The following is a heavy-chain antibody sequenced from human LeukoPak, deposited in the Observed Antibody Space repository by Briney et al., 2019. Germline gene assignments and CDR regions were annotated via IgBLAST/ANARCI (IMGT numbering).Heavy chain of an antibody. V-gene: IGHV4-59*08. D-gene: IGHD3-10*01. Sequence: SETLSLTCTVSGGSISSYYWSWIRQPPGKGLEWIGYIYYSGSTNYNPSLKSRVTISVDTSKNQFSLKLSSVTAADTAVYCCARRPSTYYGSGRHNWFDPWGQGTLVTVSS. CDR2: IYYSGST. J-gene: IGHJ5*02. CDR1: GGSISSYY. CDR3: ARRPSTYYGSGRHNWFDP.